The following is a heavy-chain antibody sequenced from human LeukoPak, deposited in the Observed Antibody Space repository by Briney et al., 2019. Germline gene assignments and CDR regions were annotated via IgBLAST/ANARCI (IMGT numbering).Heavy chain of an antibody. CDR2: ISGSGGST. J-gene: IGHJ4*02. D-gene: IGHD4-17*01. CDR1: GFTFSSYA. V-gene: IGHV3-23*01. Sequence: PGGSLRLSCAASGFTFSSYAMSWVRQAPGKELEWVSAISGSGGSTYYADSVKGRFTISRDNSKNTLYLQMNSLRAEDTAVYYCAKGGPYGDYVPVDYWGQGTLVTVSS. CDR3: AKGGPYGDYVPVDY.